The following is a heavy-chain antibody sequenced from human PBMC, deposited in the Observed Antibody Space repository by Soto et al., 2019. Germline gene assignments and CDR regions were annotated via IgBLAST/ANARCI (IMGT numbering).Heavy chain of an antibody. CDR2: ISSSSSYI. V-gene: IGHV3-21*01. CDR3: ARVVDGSYGDYYYYYGMDV. D-gene: IGHD1-26*01. CDR1: GFTFSSYS. Sequence: GGSLRLSCAASGFTFSSYSMNWVRQAPGKGLEWVSSISSSSSYIYYADSVKGRFTIPRDNAKNSLYLQMNSLRAEDTAVYYCARVVDGSYGDYYYYYGMDVWGQGTTVTVSS. J-gene: IGHJ6*02.